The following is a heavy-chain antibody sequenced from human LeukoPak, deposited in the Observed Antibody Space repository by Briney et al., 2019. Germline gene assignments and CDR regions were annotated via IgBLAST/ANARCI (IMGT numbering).Heavy chain of an antibody. V-gene: IGHV3-33*08. CDR3: ARDSYYHDSSGYYKGY. J-gene: IGHJ4*02. Sequence: PGGSLRLSCAASGFTVSSNYMSWVRQAPGKGLEWVAVIWYDGDNKYYADSVKGRFTISRDNSKNTVYLQMNSLRAEDTAVYYCARDSYYHDSSGYYKGYWGQGTLVTVPS. CDR2: IWYDGDNK. CDR1: GFTVSSNY. D-gene: IGHD3-22*01.